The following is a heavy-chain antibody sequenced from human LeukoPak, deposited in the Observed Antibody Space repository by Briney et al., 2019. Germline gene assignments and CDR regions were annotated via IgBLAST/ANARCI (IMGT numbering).Heavy chain of an antibody. CDR1: GYTFTRYY. J-gene: IGHJ4*02. CDR2: INPSGGST. D-gene: IGHD3-16*01. V-gene: IGHV1-46*01. CDR3: ARDELGIFDY. Sequence: ASVKVSCKASGYTFTRYYMHWVRQAPGQELEWMGIINPSGGSTTYAQKFQDRVTMTRDTSTSTVYMELSRLRSEDTAVYYCARDELGIFDYWGQGTLVTVSS.